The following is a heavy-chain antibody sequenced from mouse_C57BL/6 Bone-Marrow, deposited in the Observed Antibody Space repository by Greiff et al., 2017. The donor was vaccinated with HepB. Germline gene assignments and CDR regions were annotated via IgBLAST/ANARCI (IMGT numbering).Heavy chain of an antibody. CDR1: GFSFNTYA. D-gene: IGHD1-1*01. Sequence: DVQLVESGGGLVQPKGSLKLSCAASGFSFNTYAMNWVRQAPGKGLEWVARIRSKSNNYATYYADSVKDRFTISRDDSESMLYLQMNKLKTEDTAMYYCVRLTTVVATDWYFDVWGTGTTVTVSS. CDR2: IRSKSNNYAT. CDR3: VRLTTVVATDWYFDV. J-gene: IGHJ1*03. V-gene: IGHV10-1*01.